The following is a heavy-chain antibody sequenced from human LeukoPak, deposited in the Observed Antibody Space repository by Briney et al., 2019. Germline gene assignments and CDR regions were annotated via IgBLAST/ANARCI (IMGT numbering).Heavy chain of an antibody. CDR1: GFTFSSYG. Sequence: GGSLRLSCAASGFTFSSYGMHWVRQAPGKGLEWVAVIWYDGSNKYYADSVKGRFTISRDNSKNTLYLQLNSLRAEDTAVYYCARESRDCSGGSCYWYDYYYGMDVWGQGTTVTVS. CDR3: ARESRDCSGGSCYWYDYYYGMDV. J-gene: IGHJ6*02. V-gene: IGHV3-33*08. D-gene: IGHD2-15*01. CDR2: IWYDGSNK.